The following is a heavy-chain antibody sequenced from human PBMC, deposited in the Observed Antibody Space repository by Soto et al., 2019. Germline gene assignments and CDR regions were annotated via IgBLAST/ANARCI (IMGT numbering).Heavy chain of an antibody. CDR2: ISGSGGST. CDR3: AKGPSVATVVNWFDP. Sequence: GGSLRLSCASSGFTFSSYAMSLVRQAPGKGLEWVSAISGSGGSTYYADSVKGRFTISRDNSKNTLYLQMNSLRAEDTAVYYCAKGPSVATVVNWFDPWGQGTLVTVSS. J-gene: IGHJ5*02. D-gene: IGHD5-12*01. CDR1: GFTFSSYA. V-gene: IGHV3-23*01.